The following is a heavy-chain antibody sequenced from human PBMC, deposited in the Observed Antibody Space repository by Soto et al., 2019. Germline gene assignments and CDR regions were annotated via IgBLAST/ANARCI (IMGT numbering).Heavy chain of an antibody. CDR3: ARGWSRYSYGVGWLGYFDY. V-gene: IGHV1-69*06. J-gene: IGHJ4*02. CDR1: GGTFSSYA. CDR2: IIPIFGTA. D-gene: IGHD5-18*01. Sequence: QVQLVQSGAEVKKPGSSVKVSCKASGGTFSSYAISWVRQAPGQGLEWMGGIIPIFGTANYAQKFQGSVTITADKSTSTAYMELSSLRSEDTAVYYCARGWSRYSYGVGWLGYFDYWGQGTLVTVSS.